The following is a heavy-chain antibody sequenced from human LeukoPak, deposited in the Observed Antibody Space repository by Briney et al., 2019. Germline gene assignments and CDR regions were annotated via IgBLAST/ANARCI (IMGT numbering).Heavy chain of an antibody. D-gene: IGHD3-16*01. V-gene: IGHV4-59*01. CDR2: IYYSGST. J-gene: IGHJ5*02. Sequence: PSETLSLTCTVSGGSISSYYWSWIRQPPGKGLEWIGYIYYSGSTNYNPSLKSRVTISVDTSKNQFSLKLCSVTAADTAVYYCARDGVAEDLGTNNWFDPWGQGTLVTVSS. CDR1: GGSISSYY. CDR3: ARDGVAEDLGTNNWFDP.